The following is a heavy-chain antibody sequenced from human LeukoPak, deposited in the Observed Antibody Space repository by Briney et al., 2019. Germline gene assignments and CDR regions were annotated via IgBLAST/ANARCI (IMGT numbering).Heavy chain of an antibody. D-gene: IGHD2-15*01. CDR3: ARRWSNYGMDV. V-gene: IGHV4-59*08. CDR2: IYYSGST. J-gene: IGHJ6*02. Sequence: SETLSLTCTVSGGSISSYYWSWIRQPPGKGLEWIGYIYYSGSTNYNPSLKIRVTISVDTSKNQFSLKLSSVTAADTAVYYCARRWSNYGMDVWGQGTTVTVSS. CDR1: GGSISSYY.